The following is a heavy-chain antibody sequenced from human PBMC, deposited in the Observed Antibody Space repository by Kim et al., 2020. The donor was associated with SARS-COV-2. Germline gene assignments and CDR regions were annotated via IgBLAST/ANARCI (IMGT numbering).Heavy chain of an antibody. CDR2: VYWDDDK. Sequence: SGPTLVNPTQTLTLTCTFSGFSLSTRDVGVGWIRQPPGKALEWLAVVYWDDDKRYSPSLKSRLTITKDTSKKQVVLTMTNMDPVDTATYSCARKGSACALDYWGQGTLVTVSS. CDR1: GFSLSTRDVG. CDR3: ARKGSACALDY. J-gene: IGHJ4*02. V-gene: IGHV2-5*02. D-gene: IGHD3-10*01.